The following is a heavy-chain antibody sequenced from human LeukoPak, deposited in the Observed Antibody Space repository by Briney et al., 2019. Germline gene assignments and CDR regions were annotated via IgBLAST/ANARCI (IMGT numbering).Heavy chain of an antibody. CDR3: ARAPDGYSGFEADY. Sequence: GRSLRLSCAASGFTFSSYAMHWVRQTPGKGLEWVAVISYDGSNKYYADSVKGRFTISRDNSKNTLYLQMNSLRAEDTAVYYCARAPDGYSGFEADYWGQGTLVTVSS. CDR2: ISYDGSNK. V-gene: IGHV3-30*04. D-gene: IGHD5-12*01. J-gene: IGHJ4*02. CDR1: GFTFSSYA.